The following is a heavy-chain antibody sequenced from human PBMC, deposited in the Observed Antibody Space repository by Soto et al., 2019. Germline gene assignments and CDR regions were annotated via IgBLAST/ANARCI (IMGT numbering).Heavy chain of an antibody. V-gene: IGHV3-23*01. D-gene: IGHD3-3*01. J-gene: IGHJ4*02. Sequence: GGSLRLSCTASGFTFSSNAMSWVRQAPGKGLEWVSAISGSGASTYYADSVKGRFIISRDNSKNTLYLQMNSLRAEDTAVYYCAKDEGGFLEWLPGYFDYWGQGTLVTVSS. CDR2: ISGSGAST. CDR1: GFTFSSNA. CDR3: AKDEGGFLEWLPGYFDY.